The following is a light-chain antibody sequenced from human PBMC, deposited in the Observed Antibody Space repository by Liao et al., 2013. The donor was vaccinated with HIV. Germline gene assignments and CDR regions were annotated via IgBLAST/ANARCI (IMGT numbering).Light chain of an antibody. V-gene: IGLV3-1*01. J-gene: IGLJ3*02. CDR3: QAWDSSSWV. CDR1: KLGDKY. CDR2: QDT. Sequence: SYELTQAPSVSVSPGQTASITCSGDKLGDKYACWYQQRPGQSPVLVIYQDTKRPSGIPARFSGSNSGNTATLTISGTQAMDEADYYCQAWDSSSWVFGGGTTLTVL.